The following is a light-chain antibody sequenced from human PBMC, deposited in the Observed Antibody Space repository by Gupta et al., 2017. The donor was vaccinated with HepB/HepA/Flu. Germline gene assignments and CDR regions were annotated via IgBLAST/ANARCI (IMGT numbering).Light chain of an antibody. V-gene: IGLV2-18*02. J-gene: IGLJ2*01. CDR1: SSDVGSFNR. CDR2: EVS. Sequence: QPALPQPPSVSGSPGQSVTISGTGTSSDVGSFNRVSWYQQPQGTAPKLMIYEVSNRPSGVPDRFSGSKSGNTASLTISGLQAEDEADYYCSSFTSGSTLLVFGGGTKLTVL. CDR3: SSFTSGSTLLV.